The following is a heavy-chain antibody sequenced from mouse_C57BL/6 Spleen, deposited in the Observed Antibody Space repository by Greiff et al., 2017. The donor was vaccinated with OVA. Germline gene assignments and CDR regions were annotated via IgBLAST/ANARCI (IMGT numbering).Heavy chain of an antibody. D-gene: IGHD2-4*01. Sequence: VQLQQPGAELVKPGASVKMSCKASGYTFTSYWITWVKQRPGQGLEWIGDIYPGSGSTNYNEKFKSKATLTVDTSTSTAYMQLSSLTSEDSAVYYCARPIYYDYDVPFAYWGQGTLVTVSA. V-gene: IGHV1-55*01. CDR3: ARPIYYDYDVPFAY. CDR1: GYTFTSYW. CDR2: IYPGSGST. J-gene: IGHJ3*01.